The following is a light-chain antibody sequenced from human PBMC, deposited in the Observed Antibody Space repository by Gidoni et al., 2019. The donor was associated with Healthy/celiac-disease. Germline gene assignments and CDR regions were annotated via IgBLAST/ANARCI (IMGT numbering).Light chain of an antibody. J-gene: IGKJ5*01. CDR2: LGS. CDR3: MQALQTPIT. CDR1: QSLLHSNGYNY. Sequence: EIVMTQSPLSLPVTPGEPASISCRSSQSLLHSNGYNYLDWYLQKPGQSPQLLIYLGSNRASGVPDRFSGSGSGTDFTLKISRVEAEDVGVYYCMQALQTPITFXQXTRLEIK. V-gene: IGKV2-28*01.